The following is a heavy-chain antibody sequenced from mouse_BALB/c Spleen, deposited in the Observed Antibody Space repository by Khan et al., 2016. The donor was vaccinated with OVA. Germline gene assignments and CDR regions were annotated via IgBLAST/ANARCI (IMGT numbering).Heavy chain of an antibody. J-gene: IGHJ3*01. CDR2: INPSSGYT. V-gene: IGHV1-4*01. CDR1: GYTFTSYP. D-gene: IGHD2-14*01. Sequence: VQLQQSGAELARPGASVKMSCKASGYTFTSYPIHWIKQRPGLGLEWIGYINPSSGYTNYNQKFKDKATLNADKSSTTAYMELGSLTSDDSAVYYCARDGAFYRNDGWFAYWGQGTLVTVSA. CDR3: ARDGAFYRNDGWFAY.